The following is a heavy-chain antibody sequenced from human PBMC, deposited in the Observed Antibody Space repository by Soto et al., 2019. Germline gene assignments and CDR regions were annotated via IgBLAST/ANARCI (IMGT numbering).Heavy chain of an antibody. CDR2: ISSSGRTT. V-gene: IGHV3-48*03. CDR1: GFTFSNYE. CDR3: ATTRYNDY. Sequence: GGSLRLSCAVSGFTFSNYEMNWVRQAPGKGLEWVSYISSSGRTTYYAASVKGRFTVPRDNRKNSLYLQMNSLRAEDTAIYYCATTRYNDYWGQGALVTVSS. J-gene: IGHJ4*02. D-gene: IGHD1-1*01.